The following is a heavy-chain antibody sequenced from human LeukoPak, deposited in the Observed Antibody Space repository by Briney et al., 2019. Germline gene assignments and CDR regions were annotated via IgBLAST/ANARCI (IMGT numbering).Heavy chain of an antibody. J-gene: IGHJ6*03. CDR3: ARGQDYYDSSGYYWGYYYYMDV. CDR2: INHSGST. D-gene: IGHD3-22*01. CDR1: GGSFSGYY. V-gene: IGHV4-34*01. Sequence: PSETLSLTCAVYGGSFSGYYWSWIRQPPGKGLEWIGEINHSGSTNYNPSLKSRVTISVDTSKTQFSLKLSSVTAADTAVYYCARGQDYYDSSGYYWGYYYYMDVWGKGTTVTVSS.